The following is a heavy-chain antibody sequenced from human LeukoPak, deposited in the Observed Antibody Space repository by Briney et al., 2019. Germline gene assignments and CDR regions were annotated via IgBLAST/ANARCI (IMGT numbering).Heavy chain of an antibody. CDR2: IYYSGST. V-gene: IGHV4-59*08. J-gene: IGHJ5*02. D-gene: IGHD6-19*01. CDR3: ARHNSGWSLGHPNWFDP. Sequence: SETLSLTCTVSGGSISSYYWSWIRQPPGKGLECLGYIYYSGSTNYNPSLKSRVTISVDTSKNQFSLKLSSVTAADTAVYFCARHNSGWSLGHPNWFDPWGQGTLVTVSS. CDR1: GGSISSYY.